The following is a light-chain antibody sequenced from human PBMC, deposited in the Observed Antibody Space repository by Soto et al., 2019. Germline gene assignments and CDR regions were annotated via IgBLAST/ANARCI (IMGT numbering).Light chain of an antibody. CDR3: MQATQFRT. J-gene: IGKJ1*01. CDR2: KIS. CDR1: QSLVHYDGSTY. V-gene: IGKV2-24*01. Sequence: DIVMTQTPLSLPVTLGQPASISCRSSQSLVHYDGSTYLSWLHQRPGQPPRLLIYKISNRFPGVPDRFSGRGAGTDFTLKISRVEAEDVGVYYCMQATQFRTFGQGTRVEFK.